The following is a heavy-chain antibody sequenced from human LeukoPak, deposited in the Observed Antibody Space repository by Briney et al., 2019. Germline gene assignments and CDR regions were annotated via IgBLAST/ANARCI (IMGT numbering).Heavy chain of an antibody. Sequence: GGSLRLSCAASGFTFTSYWMHWVRQAPGKGLVWVSRINSDGSRIDYADSVKGRFTISRDNAKNTVYLQLNSLRADDTAVYYCARTPRHPRGDASSTFGYWGQVTLVTVAS. CDR3: ARTPRHPRGDASSTFGY. CDR1: GFTFTSYW. J-gene: IGHJ4*02. V-gene: IGHV3-74*01. D-gene: IGHD3-10*01. CDR2: INSDGSRI.